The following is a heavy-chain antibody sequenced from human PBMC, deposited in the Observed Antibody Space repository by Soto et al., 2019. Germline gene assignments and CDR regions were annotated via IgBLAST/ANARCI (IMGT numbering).Heavy chain of an antibody. D-gene: IGHD3-3*01. Sequence: PGGSLRLSCAASGFTFSSFGMHWVHQAPGKXLEWVSLIWYDGSKKSYGDSVKGRFTISRDNSRNTVYLQMNSLRADDTAVYYCARDASYYSLWSGYYPSRNGMDVWGQGTTVTVSS. CDR3: ARDASYYSLWSGYYPSRNGMDV. J-gene: IGHJ6*02. CDR1: GFTFSSFG. V-gene: IGHV3-33*01. CDR2: IWYDGSKK.